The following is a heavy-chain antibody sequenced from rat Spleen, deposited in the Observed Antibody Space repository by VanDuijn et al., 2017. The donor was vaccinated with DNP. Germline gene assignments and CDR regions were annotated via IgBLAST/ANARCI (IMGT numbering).Heavy chain of an antibody. CDR3: TREEPRVLSFFSSLFDY. CDR2: ISSGGSS. CDR1: GFSLTKYG. D-gene: IGHD1-8*01. V-gene: IGHV2S8*01. Sequence: QVQLEESGPGLLQPSQTLSLTCTVSGFSLTKYGISWVRQPPGKGLEWIAAISSGGSSYFNSALKSRLSVSRDTSRSQAFLQINSLQTEDTAIYFCTREEPRVLSFFSSLFDYWGQGVMVTVSS. J-gene: IGHJ2*01.